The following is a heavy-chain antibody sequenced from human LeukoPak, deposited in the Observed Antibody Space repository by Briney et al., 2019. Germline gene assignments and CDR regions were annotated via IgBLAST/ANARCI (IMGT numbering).Heavy chain of an antibody. CDR3: AREGESSVVVTATNYCYYYMDV. V-gene: IGHV3-20*04. CDR1: GFTFDDYG. J-gene: IGHJ6*03. Sequence: GGSLRLSCAASGFTFDDYGMSWVRQAPGKGLEWVSGINWNGGSTGYADSVKGRFTISRDNAKNSLYLQMNSLRAEDTALYYCAREGESSVVVTATNYCYYYMDVWGKGTTVTVSS. D-gene: IGHD2-21*02. CDR2: INWNGGST.